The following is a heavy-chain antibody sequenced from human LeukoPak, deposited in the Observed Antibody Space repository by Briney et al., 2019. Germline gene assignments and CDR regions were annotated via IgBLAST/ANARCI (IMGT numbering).Heavy chain of an antibody. CDR1: GLTFSSYA. CDR3: ARGEYHYYDSSGYYFDY. CDR2: ISYDGSNK. D-gene: IGHD3-22*01. V-gene: IGHV3-30-3*01. Sequence: GGSLRLSCAASGLTFSSYAMHWVRQAPGKGLEWVAVISYDGSNKYYADSVKGRFTISRDNSKNTLYLQMNSLRAEDTAVYYCARGEYHYYDSSGYYFDYWGQGTLVTVSS. J-gene: IGHJ4*02.